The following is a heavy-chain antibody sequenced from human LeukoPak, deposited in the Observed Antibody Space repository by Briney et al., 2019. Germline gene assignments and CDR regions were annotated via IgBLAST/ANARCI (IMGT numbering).Heavy chain of an antibody. D-gene: IGHD4-11*01. Sequence: AGGSLRLSCAASAFTFSSYAMSWVRQAPGKGLEWVSALSGSGGSTYYAASVKGRFTISRDHSKNTLYLQMTSLRADDTTVYYCAKAGRGGDSDYSDYYYFYMDVWGKGTPVTVSS. CDR1: AFTFSSYA. J-gene: IGHJ6*03. CDR3: AKAGRGGDSDYSDYYYFYMDV. V-gene: IGHV3-23*01. CDR2: LSGSGGST.